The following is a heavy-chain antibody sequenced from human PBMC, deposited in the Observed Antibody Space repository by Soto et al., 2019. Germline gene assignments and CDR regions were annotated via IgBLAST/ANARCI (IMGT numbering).Heavy chain of an antibody. CDR1: GGSISSYY. CDR3: ARHTAAIEYYFDY. Sequence: SETLSLTCTVSGGSISSYYWSWIRQPPGKGLEWIGYIYYSGSTNYNPSLKSRVTISVDTSKNQFSLKLSSVTAADTAVYYCARHTAAIEYYFDYWGQGTLVTVSS. V-gene: IGHV4-59*08. D-gene: IGHD2-2*02. J-gene: IGHJ4*02. CDR2: IYYSGST.